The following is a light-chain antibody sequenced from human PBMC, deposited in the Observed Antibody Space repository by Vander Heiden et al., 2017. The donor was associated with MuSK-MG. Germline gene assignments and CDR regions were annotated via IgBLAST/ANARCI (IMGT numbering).Light chain of an antibody. CDR2: DVS. Sequence: QSALTQPASVSGSPGQSITLSCTGTSSDVGGYNYVSWYQQHPGKAPKLMRYDVSNRPSGVSNRVSGSKSGNKASLNISGLQAEYESDEYCRSYTGSSTVSFGTGTKVTVL. V-gene: IGLV2-14*01. J-gene: IGLJ1*01. CDR3: RSYTGSSTVS. CDR1: SSDVGGYNY.